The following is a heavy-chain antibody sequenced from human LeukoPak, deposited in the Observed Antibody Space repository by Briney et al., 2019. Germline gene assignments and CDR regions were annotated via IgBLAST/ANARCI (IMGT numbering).Heavy chain of an antibody. CDR1: GFSFNNYA. J-gene: IGHJ4*02. CDR3: ARDSYLVYSGSFIEQSYFFDF. CDR2: ISHDETSK. D-gene: IGHD1-26*01. Sequence: PGGSLRLSCTASGFSFNNYAMHWVRQAPGKGLEWVAIISHDETSKYYVDSVKGRFTISRDNSKNRVYLLMNSLRPEDTAVYYCARDSYLVYSGSFIEQSYFFDFWGQGALVTVSS. V-gene: IGHV3-30*01.